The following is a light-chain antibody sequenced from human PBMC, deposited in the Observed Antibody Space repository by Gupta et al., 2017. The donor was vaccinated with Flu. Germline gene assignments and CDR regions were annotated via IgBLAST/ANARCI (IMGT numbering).Light chain of an antibody. CDR2: NNN. Sequence: KLIIYNNNQRHSGFPVRFSGSKSGTSASLAISGLQSGDEGDYYCATWYDNLNGWVFGGGAKLTVL. CDR3: ATWYDNLNGWV. J-gene: IGLJ3*02. V-gene: IGLV1-44*01.